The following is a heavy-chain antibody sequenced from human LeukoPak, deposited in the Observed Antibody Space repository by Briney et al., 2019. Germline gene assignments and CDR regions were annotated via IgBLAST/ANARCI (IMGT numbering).Heavy chain of an antibody. J-gene: IGHJ4*02. CDR1: GFTFISYW. Sequence: GGSLRLSCAASGFTFISYWMSWVRQAPGKGLEWVANIKQDGSEKYYVDSVKGRFTISRDNAKNSLYLQMNSLRAEDTAVYYCARDRIAARRTGESDYWGQGTLVTVSS. D-gene: IGHD6-6*01. V-gene: IGHV3-7*01. CDR2: IKQDGSEK. CDR3: ARDRIAARRTGESDY.